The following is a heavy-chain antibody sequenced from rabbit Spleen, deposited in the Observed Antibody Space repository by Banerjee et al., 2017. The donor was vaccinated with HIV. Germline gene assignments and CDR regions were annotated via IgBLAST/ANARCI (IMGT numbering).Heavy chain of an antibody. CDR2: INNSGST. D-gene: IGHD1-1*01. V-gene: IGHV1S32*01. J-gene: IGHJ4*01. Sequence: KESGGGLVTPGGTLTLTCTVSGFSLSSYWMSWVRQAPGKGLRWIGVINNSGSTWYASWVNGRFSISRSTSLNTVTLQMTSLTAADTATYFCARDLIGIIGWNFYLWGPGTLVTVS. CDR3: ARDLIGIIGWNFYL. CDR1: GFSLSSYW.